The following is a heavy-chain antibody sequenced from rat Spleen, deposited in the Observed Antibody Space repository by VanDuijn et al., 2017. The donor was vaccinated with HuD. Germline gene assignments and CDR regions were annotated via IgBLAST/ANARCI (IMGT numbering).Heavy chain of an antibody. D-gene: IGHD4-3*01. V-gene: IGHV5-19*01. J-gene: IGHJ2*01. CDR1: GFTFSNYG. Sequence: EVQLVESGGGLVQPGRSLKLSCAASGFTFSNYGMHWIRQAPTKGLEWVATISTSGSRTYYPDSVKGRFTISRDNAKSSLYLQMNSLKSEYTATYYCARHDPAIIRGPFDYWGQGVMVTVSS. CDR2: ISTSGSRT. CDR3: ARHDPAIIRGPFDY.